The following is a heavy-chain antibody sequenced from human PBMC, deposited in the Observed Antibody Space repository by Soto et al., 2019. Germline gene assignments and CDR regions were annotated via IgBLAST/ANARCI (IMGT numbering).Heavy chain of an antibody. V-gene: IGHV1-18*01. CDR2: ISAYNGSI. CDR1: GYTFTSYG. D-gene: IGHD1-26*01. J-gene: IGHJ6*02. CDR3: ARDRGRGGSYYIYFYGMDV. Sequence: ASVKVSCKASGYTFTSYGISWVRQAPGQGLEWMGWISAYNGSINYAQKFQGRVTMTRDTSTSTVYMELSSLRSEDTAVYYCARDRGRGGSYYIYFYGMDVWGQGTTVTVSS.